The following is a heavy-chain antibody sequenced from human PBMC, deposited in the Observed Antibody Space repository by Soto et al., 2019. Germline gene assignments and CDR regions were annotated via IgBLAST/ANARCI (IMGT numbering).Heavy chain of an antibody. CDR2: IYYSGST. J-gene: IGHJ4*02. Sequence: SETLSLTCTVSGGSIISGGYYWSWIRQHPGKGLEWIGYIYYSGSTYYNPSLKSRVTISVDTSKNQFSLKLSSVTAADTAVYYCARAGYCSGGSCYRFDYWGQGTLVTVSS. CDR1: GGSIISGGYY. CDR3: ARAGYCSGGSCYRFDY. V-gene: IGHV4-31*03. D-gene: IGHD2-15*01.